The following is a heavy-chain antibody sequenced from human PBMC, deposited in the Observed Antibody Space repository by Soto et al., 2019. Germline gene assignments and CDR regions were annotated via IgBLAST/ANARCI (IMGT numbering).Heavy chain of an antibody. CDR3: ARVSIAAAGFNYYYGMDV. CDR1: GSTIIGSY. V-gene: IGHV4-59*01. CDR2: VYYTGTG. D-gene: IGHD6-13*01. Sequence: SETLSLTCTVSGSTIIGSYCSWIRQPPGKGLEWIGYVYYTGTGDYSPSLQTRVTISADRSKNQFSLKLRSVTPADSGVYYCARVSIAAAGFNYYYGMDVWGPGTTVTVSS. J-gene: IGHJ6*02.